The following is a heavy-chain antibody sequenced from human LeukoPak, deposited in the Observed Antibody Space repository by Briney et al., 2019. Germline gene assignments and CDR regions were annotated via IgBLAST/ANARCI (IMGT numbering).Heavy chain of an antibody. CDR1: GYTFTSYY. CDR2: FDPEDGET. CDR3: ATRYPLDAFDI. J-gene: IGHJ3*02. V-gene: IGHV1-24*01. D-gene: IGHD3-9*01. Sequence: GASVKVSCKASGYTFTSYYMHWVRQAPGKGLEWMGGFDPEDGETIYAQKFQGRVTMTEDTSTDTAYMELSSLRSEDTAVYYCATRYPLDAFDIWGQGTMVTVSS.